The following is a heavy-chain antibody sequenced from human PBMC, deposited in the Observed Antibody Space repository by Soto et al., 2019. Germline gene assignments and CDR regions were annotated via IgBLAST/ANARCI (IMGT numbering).Heavy chain of an antibody. CDR3: AALGYCSSTSCSENWFDP. J-gene: IGHJ5*02. Sequence: SETLSLTCTVSGGSISTGGYYWSWIRQHPGKGLEWIGYIYNSATAYYNPSLKSRVTISVDTSKNQFSLKLSSVTAADTAVYYCAALGYCSSTSCSENWFDPWGQGTLVTVSS. CDR2: IYNSATA. D-gene: IGHD2-2*01. V-gene: IGHV4-31*03. CDR1: GGSISTGGYY.